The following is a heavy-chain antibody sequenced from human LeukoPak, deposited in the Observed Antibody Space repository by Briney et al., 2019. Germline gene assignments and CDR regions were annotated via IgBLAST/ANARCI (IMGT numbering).Heavy chain of an antibody. V-gene: IGHV4-59*08. CDR2: IYYSGST. J-gene: IGHJ4*02. CDR1: GGSISSFY. CDR3: ARLGYGDYEYYFDY. D-gene: IGHD4-17*01. Sequence: SETLSLTCTVSGGSISSFYWSWIRQPPGKGLEWIGYIYYSGSTNYNPSLKSRVTISVDTSKNQFTLKLSSVNAADTAVYNCARLGYGDYEYYFDYWGQGTLVTVSS.